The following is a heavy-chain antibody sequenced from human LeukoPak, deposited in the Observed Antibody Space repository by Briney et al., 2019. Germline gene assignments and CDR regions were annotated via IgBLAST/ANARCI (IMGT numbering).Heavy chain of an antibody. Sequence: GGSLRLSCAASGFTFSSYGMHWVRQAPGKGLEWVAVIWYDGSNKYYADSVKGRFTISRDNSKNTLYLQMNSLRAEDTAVYYCARVRQQLVRDGMDVWGQGTTVTVSS. D-gene: IGHD6-13*01. CDR1: GFTFSSYG. CDR2: IWYDGSNK. J-gene: IGHJ6*02. CDR3: ARVRQQLVRDGMDV. V-gene: IGHV3-33*01.